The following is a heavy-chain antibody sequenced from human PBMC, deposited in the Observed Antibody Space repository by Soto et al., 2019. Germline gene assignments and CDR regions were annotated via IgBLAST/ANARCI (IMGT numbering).Heavy chain of an antibody. CDR1: GFTFSSYA. D-gene: IGHD3-22*01. Sequence: QVQLVESGGGVVQPGRSLRLSCAASGFTFSSYAMHWVRQAPGKGLEWVAVISYDGSNKYYADSVKGRFTISRDNSKNTLYLQMNSLRAEDTAVYYCARDPDPLDSSGPLGGGWFDPWGQGTLVTVSS. CDR3: ARDPDPLDSSGPLGGGWFDP. CDR2: ISYDGSNK. V-gene: IGHV3-30-3*01. J-gene: IGHJ5*02.